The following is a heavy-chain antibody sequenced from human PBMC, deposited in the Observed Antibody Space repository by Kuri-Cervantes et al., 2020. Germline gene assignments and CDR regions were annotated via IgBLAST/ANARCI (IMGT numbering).Heavy chain of an antibody. J-gene: IGHJ6*02. V-gene: IGHV1-2*02. Sequence: ASVKVSCKASGYTFTGYYMHWVRQAPGQGLEWMGWINPNTGGTKYAQRFQGRVTMTRDTSINTAYLQLSSLRSEDTAVYYCARGSPSGSYLFYYYYGMDVWGQGTTVTVSS. CDR2: INPNTGGT. CDR3: ARGSPSGSYLFYYYYGMDV. CDR1: GYTFTGYY. D-gene: IGHD1-26*01.